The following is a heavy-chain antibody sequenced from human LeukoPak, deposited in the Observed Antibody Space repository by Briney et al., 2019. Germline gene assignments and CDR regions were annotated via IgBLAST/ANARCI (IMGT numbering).Heavy chain of an antibody. CDR2: IYYSGTT. V-gene: IGHV4-59*01. J-gene: IGHJ5*02. CDR3: ARVPAEYYQNWFDP. CDR1: GGSISSYY. Sequence: PSETLSLTCTVSGGSISSYYWSWIRQPPGKGLEWIGYIYYSGTTNYNPSLKSRVTISVDTSKNQFSLKLSSVTAADTAVYYCARVPAEYYQNWFDPWGQGTLVTVSS. D-gene: IGHD3-10*01.